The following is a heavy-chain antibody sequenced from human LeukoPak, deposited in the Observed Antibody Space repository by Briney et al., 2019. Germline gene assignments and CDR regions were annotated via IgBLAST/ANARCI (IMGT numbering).Heavy chain of an antibody. V-gene: IGHV3-30*01. Sequence: PGGSLRLSCAASGFTFSSYAMHCVRPAPGKGLEWVAVISYDGSNKYYADSVKGRFTISRDNSKNTLYLQMNSLRAEDTAVYYCARDLTIDYWGQGTLVTVSS. CDR3: ARDLTIDY. D-gene: IGHD1-14*01. CDR1: GFTFSSYA. J-gene: IGHJ4*02. CDR2: ISYDGSNK.